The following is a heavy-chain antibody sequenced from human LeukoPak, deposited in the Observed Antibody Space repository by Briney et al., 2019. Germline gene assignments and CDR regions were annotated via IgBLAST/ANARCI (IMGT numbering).Heavy chain of an antibody. D-gene: IGHD6-19*01. CDR1: GFSFSIYA. CDR3: AREQGSSGWGSNYNWFDP. Sequence: GGSLRLSCAASGFSFSIYAMNWVRQAPGKGLEWVSSISSSSSYIYYADSVKGRFTISRDNAKNSLYLQMNSLRAEDTAVYYCAREQGSSGWGSNYNWFDPWGQGTLVTVSS. CDR2: ISSSSSYI. V-gene: IGHV3-21*01. J-gene: IGHJ5*02.